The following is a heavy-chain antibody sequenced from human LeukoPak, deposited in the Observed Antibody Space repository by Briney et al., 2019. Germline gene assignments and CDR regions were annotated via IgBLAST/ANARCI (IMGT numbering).Heavy chain of an antibody. CDR3: TRQTGESTNFDN. D-gene: IGHD2-2*01. CDR2: IYSGGTT. V-gene: IGHV3-66*04. Sequence: GGSLRLSCSASGFTFKSYAMHWVRQAPGKGLEWVSAIYSGGTTYYADSVKGRFTISRDNSKNMLYLLMNYLRAEDTAMYHCTRQTGESTNFDNWGQGTLVTVSS. J-gene: IGHJ4*02. CDR1: GFTFKSYA.